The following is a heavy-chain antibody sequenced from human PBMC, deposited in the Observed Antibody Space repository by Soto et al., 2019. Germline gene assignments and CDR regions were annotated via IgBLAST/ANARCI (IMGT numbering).Heavy chain of an antibody. Sequence: GGSLRLSCAASGFTFSGYAMSWVRQAPGKGLEWVSAISGSGGSTYYAGSVKGRFTISRDNSKNTLYLQMNSLRAEDTAVYYCAKPKQISPFLFFDYWGQGTLVTVSS. J-gene: IGHJ4*02. D-gene: IGHD3-3*01. V-gene: IGHV3-23*01. CDR1: GFTFSGYA. CDR2: ISGSGGST. CDR3: AKPKQISPFLFFDY.